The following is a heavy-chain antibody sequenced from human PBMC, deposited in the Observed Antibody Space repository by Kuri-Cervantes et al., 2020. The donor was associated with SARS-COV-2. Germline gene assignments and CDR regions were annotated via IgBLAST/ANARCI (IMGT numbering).Heavy chain of an antibody. CDR3: ASPSSGYSGGFEY. J-gene: IGHJ4*02. Sequence: ETLSLTCAAFGFTFSSYSMNWVRQAPGKGLEWVSSISSSSSYIYYADSVKGRSTISRDNAKNSLYLQMNSLRAEDTAVYYCASPSSGYSGGFEYWGQGTRVTIDS. CDR1: GFTFSSYS. D-gene: IGHD3-22*01. V-gene: IGHV3-21*01. CDR2: ISSSSSYI.